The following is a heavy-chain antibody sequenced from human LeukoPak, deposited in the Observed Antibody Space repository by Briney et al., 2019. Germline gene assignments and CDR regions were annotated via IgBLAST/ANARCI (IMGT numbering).Heavy chain of an antibody. CDR1: RFTFSSYS. J-gene: IGHJ3*02. Sequence: GGSLRLSCAASRFTFSSYSMNWVRQAPGKGLVWVSSISSSSSYIYYADSVKGRFTISRDNAKNSLYLQMNSLRAEDTAVYYCARSPDDAFDIWGQGTMVTVSS. CDR3: ARSPDDAFDI. V-gene: IGHV3-21*01. CDR2: ISSSSSYI.